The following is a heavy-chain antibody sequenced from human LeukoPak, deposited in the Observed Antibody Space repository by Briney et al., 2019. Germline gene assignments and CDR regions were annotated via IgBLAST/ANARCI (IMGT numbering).Heavy chain of an antibody. CDR3: ARDRRPNSAPGHYYFMGV. V-gene: IGHV4-61*02. D-gene: IGHD2-8*01. Sequence: SETLSLTCTVSGGSISSGSYYWSWIRQPAGTGLEWLGRIYTSGSTNYNPSLKSRVTISVDTSKNQFSLKLSSVTAADTAVYYCARDRRPNSAPGHYYFMGVWGKGTTVTVSS. CDR2: IYTSGST. CDR1: GGSISSGSYY. J-gene: IGHJ6*03.